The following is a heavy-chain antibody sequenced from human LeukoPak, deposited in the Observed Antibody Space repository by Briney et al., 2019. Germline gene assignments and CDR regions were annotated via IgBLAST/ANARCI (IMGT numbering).Heavy chain of an antibody. CDR3: GRTGDLSDY. CDR1: GVTFSSFW. V-gene: IGHV3-7*01. CDR2: IKQDESEK. D-gene: IGHD7-27*01. Sequence: GGSLRLSCAVSGVTFSSFWMSWVRQAPGEGLEWVANIKQDESEKFYVDSVKGRFTISRDNAKNSLYLQMNNLRVEDTAVYYCGRTGDLSDYWGQGTLVTVST. J-gene: IGHJ4*02.